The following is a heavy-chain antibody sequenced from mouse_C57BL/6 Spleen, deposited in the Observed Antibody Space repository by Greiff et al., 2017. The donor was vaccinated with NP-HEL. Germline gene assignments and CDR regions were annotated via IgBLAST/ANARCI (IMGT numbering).Heavy chain of an antibody. Sequence: EVQVVESEGGLVQPGSSMKLSCTASGFTFSDYYMAWVRQVPEKGLEWVANINHDGSSTYYLDSLKSRFIISRDNAKNILYLQMSSLKSEDTATYYCARDSGGYDGYFDYWGQGTTLTVSS. CDR1: GFTFSDYY. CDR3: ARDSGGYDGYFDY. V-gene: IGHV5-16*01. D-gene: IGHD2-3*01. CDR2: INHDGSST. J-gene: IGHJ2*01.